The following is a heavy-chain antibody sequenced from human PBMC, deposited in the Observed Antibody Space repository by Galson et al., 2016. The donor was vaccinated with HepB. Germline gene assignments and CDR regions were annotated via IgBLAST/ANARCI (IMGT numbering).Heavy chain of an antibody. CDR3: VRMLPSRLMSDAFDI. CDR1: GYTFTYYA. J-gene: IGHJ3*02. V-gene: IGHV1-3*04. Sequence: SVKVSCKASGYTFTYYALHWVRQAPGQGLAWMGRINTGNGNPDYSERFRGRVTLTGDTSATAAYTELTNLSFEDTALYYCVRMLPSRLMSDAFDIWGQGTMVTVSS. CDR2: INTGNGNP. D-gene: IGHD2-2*01.